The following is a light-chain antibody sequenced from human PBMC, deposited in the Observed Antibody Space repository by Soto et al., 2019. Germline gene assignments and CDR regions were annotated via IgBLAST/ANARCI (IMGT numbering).Light chain of an antibody. Sequence: EIVLTQSPATLSLSPGERATLSCRASQSVSTYLAWYQQKPGQAPRLLIYDASNGATGIPARFSGSGSGTDFTLTISSLEPEDFAVYYCQQRSNWHPYTFGQGTKLEIK. V-gene: IGKV3-11*01. J-gene: IGKJ2*01. CDR1: QSVSTY. CDR2: DAS. CDR3: QQRSNWHPYT.